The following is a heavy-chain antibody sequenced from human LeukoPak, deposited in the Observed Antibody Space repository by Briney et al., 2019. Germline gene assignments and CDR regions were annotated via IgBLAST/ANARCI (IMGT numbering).Heavy chain of an antibody. D-gene: IGHD3-3*01. V-gene: IGHV1-69*04. CDR2: IIPILGIA. CDR3: ARSRITIFGVETNYFDY. CDR1: GGTFSSYA. J-gene: IGHJ4*02. Sequence: SVKVSCKASGGTFSSYAISWVRQAPGQGLEWMGRIIPILGIANYAQKFQGRVTITADKSTSTAYMELSSLRSEDTAVYYCARSRITIFGVETNYFDYWGQGTLVTVSS.